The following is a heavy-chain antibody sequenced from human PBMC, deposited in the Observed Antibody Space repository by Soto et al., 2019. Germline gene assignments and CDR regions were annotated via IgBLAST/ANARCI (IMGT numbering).Heavy chain of an antibody. CDR3: ARADYYYDSSGYHTNWFDP. D-gene: IGHD3-22*01. Sequence: SVKVSCKASGGTFSSYAISWVRQAPGQGLEWMGGIIPIFGTANYAQKFQGRVTITADESTSTAYMELSSLRSEDTAVYYCARADYYYDSSGYHTNWFDPWGQGTLVTVSS. CDR2: IIPIFGTA. CDR1: GGTFSSYA. V-gene: IGHV1-69*13. J-gene: IGHJ5*02.